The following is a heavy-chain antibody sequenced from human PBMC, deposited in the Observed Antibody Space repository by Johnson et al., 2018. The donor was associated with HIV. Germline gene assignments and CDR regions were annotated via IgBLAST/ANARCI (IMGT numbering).Heavy chain of an antibody. CDR3: AKDSGYDFWSGYYTDDAFDI. CDR2: ISGSGGST. V-gene: IGHV3-23*04. Sequence: VQLVESGGSLVQPGGSLRLSCAGSGFTFSSYAMSWVRQAPGKGLEWVSTISGSGGSTYHADSVKGRFTISRDDSKNTLYLQMNSLRAEDTAVYYCAKDSGYDFWSGYYTDDAFDIWGQGTMVTVSS. CDR1: GFTFSSYA. D-gene: IGHD3-3*01. J-gene: IGHJ3*02.